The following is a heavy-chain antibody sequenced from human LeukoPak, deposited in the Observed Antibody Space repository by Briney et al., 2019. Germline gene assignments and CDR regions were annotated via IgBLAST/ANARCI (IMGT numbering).Heavy chain of an antibody. CDR1: GGSFSGYY. D-gene: IGHD3-10*01. Sequence: PSGTLSLTCAVYGGSFSGYYWSWIRQPPGKGLEWIGEINHSGSTNYNPSLKSRVTISVDTSKNQFSLKLSSVTAADTAVYYCARSPYGSGSLDYWGQGTLVTVSS. J-gene: IGHJ4*02. V-gene: IGHV4-34*01. CDR2: INHSGST. CDR3: ARSPYGSGSLDY.